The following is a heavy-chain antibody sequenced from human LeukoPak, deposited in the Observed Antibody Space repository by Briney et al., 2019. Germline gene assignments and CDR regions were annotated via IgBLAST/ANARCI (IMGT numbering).Heavy chain of an antibody. J-gene: IGHJ2*01. CDR3: ARLSSSWYQDWYFDL. V-gene: IGHV4-4*07. CDR2: IYTRGST. Sequence: SETLSLTCTISGGSISSYDWSWIRQPAGKGLEWIGRIYTRGSTNYNPSLKSRVSMSVDTSKKQFSLKLSSVTAADTAVYYCARLSSSWYQDWYFDLWGRGTLVTVSS. CDR1: GGSISSYD. D-gene: IGHD6-13*01.